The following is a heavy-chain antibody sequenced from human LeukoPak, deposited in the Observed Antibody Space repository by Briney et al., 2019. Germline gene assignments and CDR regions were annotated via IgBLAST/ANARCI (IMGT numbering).Heavy chain of an antibody. D-gene: IGHD3-3*01. CDR2: IWYDGSNK. CDR1: GFTFSSYG. Sequence: GRSLRLSCAASGFTFSSYGMHWVCQAPGKGLEWVAVIWYDGSNKYYADSVKGRFTISRDNSKHTLYLQMNSLRAEDAAVYYCARDGAFSLRFLEWLDYWGQGTLVNVSS. V-gene: IGHV3-33*01. CDR3: ARDGAFSLRFLEWLDY. J-gene: IGHJ4*02.